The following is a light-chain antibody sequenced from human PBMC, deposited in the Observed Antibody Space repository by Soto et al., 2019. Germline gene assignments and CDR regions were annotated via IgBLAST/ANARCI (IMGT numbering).Light chain of an antibody. J-gene: IGKJ1*01. CDR2: LGS. Sequence: DIVMTQSPLSLPVTPGEPASISCRSSRSLLYSNGYNYLNWYLQKPGQSPQLLIYLGSNRASGVPDRFSGSGSGTDFSLKISRVEAEDVGVYYCMQALQTPPTFGQGTKVEIK. CDR3: MQALQTPPT. CDR1: RSLLYSNGYNY. V-gene: IGKV2-28*01.